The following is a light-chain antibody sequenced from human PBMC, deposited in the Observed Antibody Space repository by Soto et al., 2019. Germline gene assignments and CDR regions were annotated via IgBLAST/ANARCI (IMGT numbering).Light chain of an antibody. V-gene: IGLV4-69*01. J-gene: IGLJ1*01. Sequence: QHVLTQSPSASASLGASVKLXCTLSSGHSSYAIARHQQQPEKGPRYLMKLNSDGSHSKGDGIPDRFSGSSSGAERYLIISSLQSEDEADYYCQTWGTGIHVFGTGTKVTVL. CDR2: LNSDGSH. CDR3: QTWGTGIHV. CDR1: SGHSSYA.